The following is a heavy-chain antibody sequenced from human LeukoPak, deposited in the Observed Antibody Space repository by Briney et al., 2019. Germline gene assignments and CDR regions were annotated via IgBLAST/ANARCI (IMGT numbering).Heavy chain of an antibody. CDR3: AMILTGYNSNDY. CDR2: INSDGSST. J-gene: IGHJ4*02. V-gene: IGHV3-74*01. Sequence: GGSLRLSCAASGFTFSSYWMHWVRQAPGKGLVWVSRINSDGSSTSYADSVKGRFTISRDNAKNTLYLQMTSLRAEYTAVYYCAMILTGYNSNDYWGQGTLVTVSS. D-gene: IGHD3-9*01. CDR1: GFTFSSYW.